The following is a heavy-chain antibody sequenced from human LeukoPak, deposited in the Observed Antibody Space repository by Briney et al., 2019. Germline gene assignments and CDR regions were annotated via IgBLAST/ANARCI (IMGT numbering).Heavy chain of an antibody. CDR1: GFTFSSYA. Sequence: GGSLRLSCAASGFTFSSYAMSWVRQAPGKGLEWVSDIGGSNGITFYVGSVKGRFTISRDNSKDTLHLQMNSLRAEDTAVYYCARNENSGWGYFDYWGQGTLVTVSS. D-gene: IGHD5-12*01. V-gene: IGHV3-23*01. CDR3: ARNENSGWGYFDY. J-gene: IGHJ4*02. CDR2: IGGSNGIT.